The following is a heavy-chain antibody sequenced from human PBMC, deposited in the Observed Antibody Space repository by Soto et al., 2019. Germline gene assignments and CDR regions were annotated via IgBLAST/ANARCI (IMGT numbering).Heavy chain of an antibody. CDR1: GGSVSIGDYL. CDR2: IHDSGNT. V-gene: IGHV4-30-4*01. Sequence: VQLQESGPGLVTPSQTLSLTCTVFGGSVSIGDYLWSWIRQRPGKGLEWIGYIHDSGNTYYNPSLKSRVTISLDTSKNQFSLKVTSMTAGDTAVYFCARARGGDSGDYASLFDRWGQGNLVTVSS. D-gene: IGHD4-17*01. CDR3: ARARGGDSGDYASLFDR. J-gene: IGHJ5*02.